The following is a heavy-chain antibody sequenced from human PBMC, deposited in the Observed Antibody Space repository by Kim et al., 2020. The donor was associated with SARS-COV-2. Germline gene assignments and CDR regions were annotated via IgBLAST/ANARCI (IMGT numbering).Heavy chain of an antibody. D-gene: IGHD3-10*01. CDR1: GGSISSSSYY. Sequence: SETLSLTCTVSGGSISSSSYYWGWIRQPPGKGLEWIGSIYYSGSTYYNPSLKSRVTISVDTSKNQFSLKLSSVTAADTAVYYCARARTYGSGSYIPNWGQGTLVTVSS. V-gene: IGHV4-39*07. J-gene: IGHJ4*02. CDR3: ARARTYGSGSYIPN. CDR2: IYYSGST.